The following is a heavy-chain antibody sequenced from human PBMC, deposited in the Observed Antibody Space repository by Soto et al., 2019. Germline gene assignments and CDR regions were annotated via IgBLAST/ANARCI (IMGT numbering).Heavy chain of an antibody. CDR1: GGSMSEYF. V-gene: IGHV4-59*01. CDR3: ARDGYDGSGSPYPAY. Sequence: SETLSLTCSVSGGSMSEYFWSWIRQSPGKGLEWIGYIYYLGSTDYNPSLKSRVTISVDTSKRQFSLRLTSVTAADTAVYYCARDGYDGSGSPYPAYWGQGTQVT. CDR2: IYYLGST. D-gene: IGHD3-10*01. J-gene: IGHJ4*02.